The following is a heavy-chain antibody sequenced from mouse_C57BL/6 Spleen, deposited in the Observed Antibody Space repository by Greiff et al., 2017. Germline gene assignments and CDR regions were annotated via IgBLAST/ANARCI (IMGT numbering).Heavy chain of an antibody. CDR2: ISDGGSYT. CDR3: ARHRYFDY. Sequence: EVHLVESGGGLVKPGGSLKLSCAASGFTFSSYAMSWVRQTPEKRLEWVATISDGGSYTYYPDNVKGRFTISRDNAKNNLYLQMSHLKSEDTAMYYCARHRYFDYWGQGTTRTVSS. D-gene: IGHD2-14*01. V-gene: IGHV5-4*01. J-gene: IGHJ2*01. CDR1: GFTFSSYA.